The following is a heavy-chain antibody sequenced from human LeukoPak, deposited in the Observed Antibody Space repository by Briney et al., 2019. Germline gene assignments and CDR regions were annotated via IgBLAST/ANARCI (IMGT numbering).Heavy chain of an antibody. CDR3: ARRSITIFGVVKGHYNWFDP. Sequence: TGGSLRLSCAASGFTVSSNYMSWVRQAPGKGLEWVSVIYSDGRTYYADSVKGRFTISRDNSKNTLYLETNSLRAEDTAVYYCARRSITIFGVVKGHYNWFDPWGQGTLVTVSS. CDR2: IYSDGRT. V-gene: IGHV3-53*01. J-gene: IGHJ5*02. D-gene: IGHD3-3*01. CDR1: GFTVSSNY.